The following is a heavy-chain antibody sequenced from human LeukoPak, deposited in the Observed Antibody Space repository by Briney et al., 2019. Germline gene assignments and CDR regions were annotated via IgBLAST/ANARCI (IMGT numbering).Heavy chain of an antibody. Sequence: SETLSLTCTVSGGSISSYYWSWIRQPPGKGLEWIGYIYYSGSTNYNPSLKSRVTISVDTSKNQFSLKLSSVTAADTAVYYCARGGVRGASFDYWGQGTLVTVSS. CDR2: IYYSGST. V-gene: IGHV4-59*01. CDR3: ARGGVRGASFDY. CDR1: GGSISSYY. J-gene: IGHJ4*02. D-gene: IGHD3-10*01.